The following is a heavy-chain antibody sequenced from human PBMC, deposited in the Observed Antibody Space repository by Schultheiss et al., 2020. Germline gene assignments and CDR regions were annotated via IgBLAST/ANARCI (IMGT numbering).Heavy chain of an antibody. V-gene: IGHV4-34*01. CDR1: GFTFSDYA. Sequence: GSLRLSCAASGFTFSDYAMSWVRQTPGKGLEWIGEINHSGSTKYNPSVRSRVTISADTSKNQFSLKLSSVTAADTAVYYCARAGSSWQDVLNWFDPWGQGTLVTVSS. J-gene: IGHJ5*02. CDR3: ARAGSSWQDVLNWFDP. D-gene: IGHD6-13*01. CDR2: INHSGST.